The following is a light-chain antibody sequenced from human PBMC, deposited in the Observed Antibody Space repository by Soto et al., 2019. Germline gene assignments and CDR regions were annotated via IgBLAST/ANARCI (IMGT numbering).Light chain of an antibody. Sequence: QSALTQPAAVSGSTGQSITISCTGTSSDVGYYNLVSWYQQHPGKAPKLIIYEVNKRPSGFSNRFSGSKSGNTASLTISGLQAEYEADYYCCSYAGSTTHYVFGTGTKVTVL. V-gene: IGLV2-23*02. CDR1: SSDVGYYNL. CDR2: EVN. J-gene: IGLJ1*01. CDR3: CSYAGSTTHYV.